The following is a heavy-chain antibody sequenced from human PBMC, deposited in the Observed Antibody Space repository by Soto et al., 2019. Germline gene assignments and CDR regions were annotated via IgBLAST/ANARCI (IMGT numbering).Heavy chain of an antibody. CDR1: GCSISSYY. J-gene: IGHJ3*02. CDR2: IYYSGST. V-gene: IGHV4-59*08. CDR3: ARHYCSGGSCYDLGVAGDAXDI. D-gene: IGHD2-15*01. Sequence: SETLSLTCTVSGCSISSYYWSWIRQPPGKGLEWIGYIYYSGSTNYNPSLKSRVTISVDTSKNQFSLKLSSVTAADTAVYYCARHYCSGGSCYDLGVAGDAXDIWGQGTMVTVSS.